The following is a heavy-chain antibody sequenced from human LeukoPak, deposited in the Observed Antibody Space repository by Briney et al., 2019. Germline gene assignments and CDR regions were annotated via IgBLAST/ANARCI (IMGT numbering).Heavy chain of an antibody. D-gene: IGHD2-15*01. CDR3: ARNASSRGAGAFDI. J-gene: IGHJ3*02. V-gene: IGHV4-39*01. CDR2: VYYSGST. CDR1: GRSISSSSLC. Sequence: PSETLSLTCTVSGRSISSSSLCWAWLRQPPGKGLGWIGTVYYSGSTYSYPALKRLDITCVDTTKNQFSLMLRSGTAADTSLYYCARNASSRGAGAFDIWGQGTMVTVSS.